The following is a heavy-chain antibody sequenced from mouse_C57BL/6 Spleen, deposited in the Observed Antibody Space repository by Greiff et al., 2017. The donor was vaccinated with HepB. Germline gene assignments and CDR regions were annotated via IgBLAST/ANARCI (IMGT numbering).Heavy chain of an antibody. CDR2: IHPNSGST. V-gene: IGHV1-64*01. D-gene: IGHD3-2*02. CDR1: GYTFTSYW. Sequence: VQLQQPGAELVKPGASVKLSCKASGYTFTSYWMHWVKQRPGQGLEWIGMIHPNSGSTNYNEKFKSKATLTVDKSSSTAYMQLSSLTSEDSAVYYCARALLPGYYFDYWGQGTTLTVSS. CDR3: ARALLPGYYFDY. J-gene: IGHJ2*01.